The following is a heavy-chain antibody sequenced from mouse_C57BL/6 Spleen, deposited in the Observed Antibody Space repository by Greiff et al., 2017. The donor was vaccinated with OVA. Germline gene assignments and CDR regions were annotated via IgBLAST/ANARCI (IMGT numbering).Heavy chain of an antibody. CDR2: INPGSGGT. CDR1: GYAFTNYL. V-gene: IGHV1-54*01. CDR3: ARSRYYYGSSFWYFDV. Sequence: QVQLQQSGAELVRPGTSVKVSCKASGYAFTNYLIEWVKQRPGQGLEWIGVINPGSGGTNYNEKFKGKATLTADKSSSTAYMQLSSLTSEDSAVYFCARSRYYYGSSFWYFDVWGTGTTVTVSS. J-gene: IGHJ1*03. D-gene: IGHD1-1*01.